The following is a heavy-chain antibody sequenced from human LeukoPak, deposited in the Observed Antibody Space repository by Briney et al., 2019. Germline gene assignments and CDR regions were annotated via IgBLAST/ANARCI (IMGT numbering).Heavy chain of an antibody. D-gene: IGHD3/OR15-3a*01. J-gene: IGHJ4*02. CDR3: ARRTMIYGVVIPFDY. V-gene: IGHV4-39*07. Sequence: PSETLSLTCTVSGGSISSSSYYWGWIRQPPGKGLEWIGSIYYSGSTYYNPSLKSRVTISVDTSKNQFSLKLSSVTAADRAVYYCARRTMIYGVVIPFDYWGRGTRVTVSS. CDR2: IYYSGST. CDR1: GGSISSSSYY.